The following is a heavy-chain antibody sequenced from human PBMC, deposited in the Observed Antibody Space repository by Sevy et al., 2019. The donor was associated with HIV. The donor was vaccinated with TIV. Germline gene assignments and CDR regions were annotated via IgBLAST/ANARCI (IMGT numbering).Heavy chain of an antibody. CDR2: MKPNNGGT. CDR1: GYTFADYY. CDR3: ARASHVSGSYTNDY. V-gene: IGHV1-2*02. D-gene: IGHD3-10*01. J-gene: IGHJ4*02. Sequence: ASVKVSCRASGYTFADYYLHWVRQAPGQGLEWMGWMKPNNGGTECAQRFQGRVAMTRDTSISTVYMELSRLRSDDTAVYYCARASHVSGSYTNDYWGQGTLVTVSS.